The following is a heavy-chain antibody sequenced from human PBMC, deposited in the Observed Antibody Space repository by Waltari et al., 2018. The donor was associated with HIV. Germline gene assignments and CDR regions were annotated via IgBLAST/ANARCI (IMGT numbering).Heavy chain of an antibody. CDR3: ASASRDTAMGAFDI. D-gene: IGHD5-18*01. Sequence: QVQPLQSGAEVKKPGSSVKVSCKASGGTFSNSAINWVRQAPGQGLEWMGGIIPIFGSPNYAQKFQGRVKITADESTSTVYMKLSSLRSEDTAVYYCASASRDTAMGAFDIWGQGTMVTVSS. CDR1: GGTFSNSA. J-gene: IGHJ3*02. V-gene: IGHV1-69*01. CDR2: IIPIFGSP.